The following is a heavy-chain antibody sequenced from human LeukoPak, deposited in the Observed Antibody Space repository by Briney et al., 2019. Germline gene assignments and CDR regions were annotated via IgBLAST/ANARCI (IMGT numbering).Heavy chain of an antibody. Sequence: ASVKVSCKASGYTFTSYDINWVRQATGQGLEWVGWMNPNSGNTGYAQKFQGRVTMTRNTSISTAYMELSSLRSEDTAVYYCARLKRELLNYYYYYMDVWGKGTTVTVSS. CDR1: GYTFTSYD. D-gene: IGHD1-7*01. V-gene: IGHV1-8*01. CDR3: ARLKRELLNYYYYYMDV. J-gene: IGHJ6*03. CDR2: MNPNSGNT.